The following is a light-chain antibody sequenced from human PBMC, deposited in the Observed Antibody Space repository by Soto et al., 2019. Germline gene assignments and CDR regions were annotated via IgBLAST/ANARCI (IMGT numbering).Light chain of an antibody. CDR3: QQYYNWPAYT. J-gene: IGKJ2*01. V-gene: IGKV3-15*01. CDR1: ETVRTN. CDR2: VAS. Sequence: IVMTQSPVTLSVSPGERVTLSCRASETVRTNLAWFQQKPGQTPRLLIFVASTRATGIPTRFTGSGSETEFTLTIDSLQSEDLAVYYCQQYYNWPAYTFGQGTKLEI.